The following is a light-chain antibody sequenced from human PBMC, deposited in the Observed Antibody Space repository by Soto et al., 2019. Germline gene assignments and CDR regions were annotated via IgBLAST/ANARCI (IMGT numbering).Light chain of an antibody. CDR3: QQYKNWPRT. V-gene: IGKV3-15*01. Sequence: DIVLTQSPATLSVSPGESVTLSCKASESVDINLAWYQQKPGQAPRLLIYGASTRATDMPGTFSGRGSGTEFTLTISSLQSEDFAVYYCQQYKNWPRTLGQGTKVDIK. CDR2: GAS. CDR1: ESVDIN. J-gene: IGKJ1*01.